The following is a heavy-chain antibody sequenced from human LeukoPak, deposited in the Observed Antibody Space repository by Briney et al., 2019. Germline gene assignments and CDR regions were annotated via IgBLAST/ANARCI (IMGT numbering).Heavy chain of an antibody. CDR3: ARAVVSSSSVAY. CDR1: GVTFSDYA. J-gene: IGHJ4*02. CDR2: INPNTGGA. D-gene: IGHD6-6*01. Sequence: ASVKVSCKASGVTFSDYALNWVRQAPGQGLEWMGWINPNTGGANYTQKFQGRVTMTRDTSISTAYMELSRLRSDDTAVYYCARAVVSSSSVAYWGQGTQVTVSS. V-gene: IGHV1-2*02.